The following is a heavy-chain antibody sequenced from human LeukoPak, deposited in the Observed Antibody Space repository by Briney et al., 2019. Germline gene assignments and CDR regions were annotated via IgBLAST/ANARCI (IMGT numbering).Heavy chain of an antibody. V-gene: IGHV1-3*02. Sequence: ASVKVSCKASGYTFTSYAMHWVRQAPGQRLEWMGWSNAGNGNTKYSQEFQGRVTITRDTSASTAYTELSSLRSEDTAVYYCARVPAAKSYYYYYYMDVWGKGTTVTISS. CDR2: SNAGNGNT. CDR3: ARVPAAKSYYYYYYMDV. CDR1: GYTFTSYA. D-gene: IGHD2-2*01. J-gene: IGHJ6*03.